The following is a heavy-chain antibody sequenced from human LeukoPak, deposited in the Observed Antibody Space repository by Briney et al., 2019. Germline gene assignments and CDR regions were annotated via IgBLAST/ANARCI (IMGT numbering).Heavy chain of an antibody. D-gene: IGHD4-17*01. J-gene: IGHJ4*02. CDR1: GYTFTGYY. V-gene: IGHV1-2*02. Sequence: ASVKVSCTASGYTFTGYYMHWVRQAPGQGLECMGWINPNSGGTNYAQEFQGRVTMTRDTSISTAYMELSRLRSDDTAIYYCARGESTVTTYIANFGYWGQGTLVTVSS. CDR2: INPNSGGT. CDR3: ARGESTVTTYIANFGY.